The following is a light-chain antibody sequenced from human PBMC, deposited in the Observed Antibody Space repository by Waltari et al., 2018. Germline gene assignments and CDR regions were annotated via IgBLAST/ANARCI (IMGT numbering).Light chain of an antibody. CDR2: GSA. J-gene: IGKJ1*01. Sequence: VLTQSPATLSVSPGERATLSCRASQSVSRNLALYQQKPGQAPRLLIYGSATRATGIPARFSGSGSGTEFTLTISGLQSEDSAVYYCQQYNDWPRTFGLGTRVEIE. V-gene: IGKV3-15*01. CDR1: QSVSRN. CDR3: QQYNDWPRT.